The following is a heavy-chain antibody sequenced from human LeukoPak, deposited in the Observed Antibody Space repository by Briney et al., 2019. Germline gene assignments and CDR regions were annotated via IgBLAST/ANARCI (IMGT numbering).Heavy chain of an antibody. CDR3: ARGRGITMVRGVLFDY. J-gene: IGHJ4*02. V-gene: IGHV3-74*01. Sequence: PGGSLRLSCAASGSTFSSYWMHWVRQAPGKGLVWVSRINSDGSSTSYADSVKGRFTISRDNAKNTLYLQMNSLRAEDTAVYYCARGRGITMVRGVLFDYWGQGTLVTVSS. CDR1: GSTFSSYW. CDR2: INSDGSST. D-gene: IGHD3-10*01.